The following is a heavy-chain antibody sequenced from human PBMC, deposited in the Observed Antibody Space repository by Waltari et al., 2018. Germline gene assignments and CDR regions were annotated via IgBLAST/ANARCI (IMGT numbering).Heavy chain of an antibody. CDR1: GGSISSHY. J-gene: IGHJ2*01. D-gene: IGHD2-15*01. CDR3: AREVVVVVGEYFDL. CDR2: IYYSGST. V-gene: IGHV4-59*11. Sequence: QVQLQESGPGLVKPSETLSLTCTVSGGSISSHYWSWIRQPPGKGLEWIGYIYYSGSTNSTPPLKIRVTRSVARAKNQFSRRLSSVTAADTAVDYCAREVVVVVGEYFDLWGRGTLVTVSS.